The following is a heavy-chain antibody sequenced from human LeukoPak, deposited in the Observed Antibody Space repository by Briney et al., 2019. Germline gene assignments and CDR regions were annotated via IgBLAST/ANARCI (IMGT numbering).Heavy chain of an antibody. J-gene: IGHJ3*02. V-gene: IGHV3-11*01. CDR3: ARPGGYTSSWYPGNDAFDI. CDR2: ISSSGSTI. Sequence: GGSLRLSCAASGFTFSDYYMSWIRQAPGKGLEWVSYISSSGSTIYYADSVKGRFTVSRDNAKNSLYLQMNSLRAEDTAVYYCARPGGYTSSWYPGNDAFDIWGQGTMVTVSS. D-gene: IGHD6-13*01. CDR1: GFTFSDYY.